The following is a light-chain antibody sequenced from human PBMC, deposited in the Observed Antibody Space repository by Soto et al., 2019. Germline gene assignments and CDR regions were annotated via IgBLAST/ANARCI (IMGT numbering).Light chain of an antibody. J-gene: IGKJ3*01. CDR1: QIVSSSY. V-gene: IGKV3-20*01. CDR3: QQYGSSPFT. CDR2: GAS. Sequence: EIVLTQSPGTLSLSPGERTTLSCRASQIVSSSYLAWYQQKPVQAPRLLIYGASSRATGIPDRFSGSGSGTDFTLTISRLEPEDFAVYYCQQYGSSPFTFGPGTKVDIK.